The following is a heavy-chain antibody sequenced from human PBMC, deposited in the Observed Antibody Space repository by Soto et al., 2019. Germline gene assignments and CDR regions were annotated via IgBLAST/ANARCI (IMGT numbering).Heavy chain of an antibody. Sequence: PSETLSLTCTVSGGSISSYYWSWIRQPPGKGLEWIGYIYYSGSTNYNPSLKSRVTISVDTSKNQFSLKLSSVTAADTAVYYCARAGSTRSSSSKFDDWGQGTLVTVSS. D-gene: IGHD6-6*01. CDR2: IYYSGST. CDR3: ARAGSTRSSSSKFDD. V-gene: IGHV4-59*01. J-gene: IGHJ4*02. CDR1: GGSISSYY.